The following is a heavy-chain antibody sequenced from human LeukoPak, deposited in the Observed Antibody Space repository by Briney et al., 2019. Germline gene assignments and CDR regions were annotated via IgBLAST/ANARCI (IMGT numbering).Heavy chain of an antibody. Sequence: SETLSLTCTVSGYSISSGYYWGWIRQPPGKGLEWIGSIYHSGSTYYNPSLKSRVTISVDTSKNQFSLKLSSVTAADTAVYYCARSPEREDAFDIWGQGTMVTVSS. CDR2: IYHSGST. CDR3: ARSPEREDAFDI. D-gene: IGHD1-1*01. V-gene: IGHV4-38-2*02. J-gene: IGHJ3*02. CDR1: GYSISSGYY.